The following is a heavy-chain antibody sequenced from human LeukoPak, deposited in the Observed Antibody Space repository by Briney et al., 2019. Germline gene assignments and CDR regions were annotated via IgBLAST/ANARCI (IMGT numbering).Heavy chain of an antibody. CDR1: GGSISSGSYY. CDR2: IYTSGST. CDR3: ARDGYSSSFLGVDYYYYMDV. V-gene: IGHV4-61*02. J-gene: IGHJ6*03. D-gene: IGHD6-13*01. Sequence: SETLSLTCTVSGGSISSGSYYWSWIRQPAGKGLEWIWRIYTSGSTNYNPSLKSRVTMSVDTSKNQFSLKLSSVTAADTAVYYCARDGYSSSFLGVDYYYYMDVWGKGTTVTISS.